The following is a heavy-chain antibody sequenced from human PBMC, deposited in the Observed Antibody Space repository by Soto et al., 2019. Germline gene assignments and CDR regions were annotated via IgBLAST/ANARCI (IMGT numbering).Heavy chain of an antibody. CDR1: GFTFSDSY. CDR3: ASDPYYYASEY. Sequence: QVQLVESGGGLVKPGGSLRLSCAASGFTFSDSYMTWIRQAPGKGLEWISYFSGSGDTIYYADSVKGRFTVSRDNAKNSLYLQMNSLRAEDTAVYYCASDPYYYASEYWGQGTLVTVSS. V-gene: IGHV3-11*01. CDR2: FSGSGDTI. D-gene: IGHD3-10*01. J-gene: IGHJ4*02.